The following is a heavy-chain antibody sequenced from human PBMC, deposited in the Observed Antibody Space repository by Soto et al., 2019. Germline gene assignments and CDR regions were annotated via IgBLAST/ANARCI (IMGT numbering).Heavy chain of an antibody. V-gene: IGHV3-30*18. J-gene: IGHJ4*02. CDR3: AKSGIGAAAGTGDN. D-gene: IGHD3-10*01. CDR2: LSSDGSDK. CDR1: GFTFSSYG. Sequence: QVQLVESGGGGVQPGRSLRLSCAASGFTFSSYGMHWVRQAPGKGLEWVSVLSSDGSDKYYADSVKGRFTISRDNSKNTMYLHMNNLRTEDTALYYCAKSGIGAAAGTGDNWGQGTLVTVSS.